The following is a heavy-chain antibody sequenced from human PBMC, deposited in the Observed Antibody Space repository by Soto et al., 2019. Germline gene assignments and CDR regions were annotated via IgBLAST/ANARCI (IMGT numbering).Heavy chain of an antibody. J-gene: IGHJ4*02. CDR2: FGTAGDT. V-gene: IGHV3-13*01. D-gene: IGHD3-10*01. Sequence: PGGSLRLSCAASGFTFSSYDMHWARKATGKGLEWVSAFGTAGDTYYPGSVKGRFTISRENAKNSLYLQMNSLRAGDTAVYYCARATMVRGVITGFDYWGQGTLVTVSS. CDR1: GFTFSSYD. CDR3: ARATMVRGVITGFDY.